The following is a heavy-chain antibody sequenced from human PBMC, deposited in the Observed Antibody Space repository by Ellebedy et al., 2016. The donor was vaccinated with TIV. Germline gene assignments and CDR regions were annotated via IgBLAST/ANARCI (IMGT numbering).Heavy chain of an antibody. CDR1: GFTFGSFA. CDR2: ISGDGVNT. D-gene: IGHD3-22*01. V-gene: IGHV3-23*01. CDR3: AKGSSSGFNYDRVGFQY. J-gene: IGHJ4*02. Sequence: GESLKISCAASGFTFGSFAMHWVRQAPGKGLEWLSVISGDGVNTYSAASVKGRFTITRDNFKNTLFLQVNRLRAEDTAAYYCAKGSSSGFNYDRVGFQYWGQGTLVTVSS.